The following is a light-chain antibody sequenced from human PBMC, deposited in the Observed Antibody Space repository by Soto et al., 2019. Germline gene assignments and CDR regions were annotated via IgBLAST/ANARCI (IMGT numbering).Light chain of an antibody. CDR1: QSISSSY. Sequence: EIVLTQSPGTLSLFPGERATLSCRASQSISSSYLAWYQQKPGQAPRLLIYGASSRATDIPDRFSGAGSATDFTLTISRLEPEDFAVYYCHQYGSAPAWTFGQGTKVEIK. CDR2: GAS. J-gene: IGKJ1*01. CDR3: HQYGSAPAWT. V-gene: IGKV3-20*01.